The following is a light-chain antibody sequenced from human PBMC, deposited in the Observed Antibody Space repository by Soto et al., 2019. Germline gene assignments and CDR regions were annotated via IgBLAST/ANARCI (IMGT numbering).Light chain of an antibody. V-gene: IGKV1-39*01. CDR3: QQCYASPGT. Sequence: SRVAQAPSSRSASVQERDTNPCRASQSIASYLNWYQQKPGKAPKLLIYAESTLQGGVPLRFSGSGSGTDFTLTITSLQPEDFATYYCQQCYASPGTFGQGSKVDI. J-gene: IGKJ1*01. CDR2: AES. CDR1: QSIASY.